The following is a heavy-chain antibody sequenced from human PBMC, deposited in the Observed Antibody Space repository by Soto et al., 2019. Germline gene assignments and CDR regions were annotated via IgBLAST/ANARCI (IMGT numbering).Heavy chain of an antibody. CDR3: ARDTGIAAAGYNWFDP. V-gene: IGHV1-18*01. CDR2: ISAYNGNT. CDR1: GYTFTSYG. D-gene: IGHD6-13*01. J-gene: IGHJ5*02. Sequence: ASVKVSCKASGYTFTSYGISWVRQAPGQGLEWVGWISAYNGNTNYAQKLQGRVTMTTDTSTSTAYMELRSLRSDDTAVYYCARDTGIAAAGYNWFDPWGQGTLVTVSS.